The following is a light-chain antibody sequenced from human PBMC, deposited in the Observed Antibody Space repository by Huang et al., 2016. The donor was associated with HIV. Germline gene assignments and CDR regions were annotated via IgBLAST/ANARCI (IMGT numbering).Light chain of an antibody. J-gene: IGKJ4*01. CDR2: AAS. CDR3: QQSYSTPLT. CDR1: QSISSY. V-gene: IGKV1-39*01. Sequence: DIQMTQSPSSLSASVGDRVIITCRESQSISSYVNWYQQKPGKAPKLLIYAASTLQSGVPARFSGSTSGTDFTLTISSLQPEDFATYYCQQSYSTPLTFGGGTRVEI.